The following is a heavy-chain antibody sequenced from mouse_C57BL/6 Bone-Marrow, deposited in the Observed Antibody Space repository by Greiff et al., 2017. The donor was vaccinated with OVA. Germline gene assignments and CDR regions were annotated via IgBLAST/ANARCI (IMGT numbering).Heavy chain of an antibody. J-gene: IGHJ3*01. CDR3: ARRHAWFAY. V-gene: IGHV5-6*02. CDR1: GFTFSSYG. Sequence: EVKLMESGGDLVKPGGSLKLSCAASGFTFSSYGMSWVRQTPDKRLEWVATISSGGSYTYYPDSVKGRFTISRDNAKNTLYLQMSSLESEDTAMYYCARRHAWFAYWGQGTRVTVSA. CDR2: ISSGGSYT.